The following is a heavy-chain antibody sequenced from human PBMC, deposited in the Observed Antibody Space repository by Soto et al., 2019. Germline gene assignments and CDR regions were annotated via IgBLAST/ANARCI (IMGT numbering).Heavy chain of an antibody. D-gene: IGHD1-1*01. V-gene: IGHV3-66*01. CDR2: MYAAGST. Sequence: EVQLVESGGGLVQPGGSLRLSCAATGFTFSSNYMNWVRQAPGKGLEWVSVMYAAGSTYYEDSVKGRFNISRDNSKNTVYLQMNSLRGEDTAVYYCARGSKSNNWKLFDYWGQGTLVTVSS. J-gene: IGHJ4*02. CDR1: GFTFSSNY. CDR3: ARGSKSNNWKLFDY.